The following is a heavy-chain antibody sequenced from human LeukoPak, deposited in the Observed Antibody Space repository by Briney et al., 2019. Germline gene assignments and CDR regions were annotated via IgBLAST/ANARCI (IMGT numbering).Heavy chain of an antibody. D-gene: IGHD2-15*01. CDR2: ISYDGSNN. CDR3: ARGRGGGSASGYSGFDN. CDR1: GFTFSNYA. V-gene: IGHV3-30-3*01. J-gene: IGHJ4*02. Sequence: GRSLRLSCAASGFTFSNYAMHWVRQAPGKGLEWVAVISYDGSNNYYADSVRGRFTISRDNSKNTLYLQMNSLRTEDTAVYYCARGRGGGSASGYSGFDNWGQGTLVTVSS.